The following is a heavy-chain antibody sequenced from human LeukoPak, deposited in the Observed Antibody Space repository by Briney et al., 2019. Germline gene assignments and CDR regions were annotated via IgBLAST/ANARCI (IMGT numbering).Heavy chain of an antibody. CDR3: ARVWGIIVVVPAAMEGWNDAFDI. Sequence: EASVKVSCKASGYTFTSYGISWVRQAPGQGLEWMGWISAYNGNTNYAQKLQGRVTMTTDTSTSTAYMELRSLRSDDTAVYYCARVWGIIVVVPAAMEGWNDAFDIWGQGTMVTVSS. CDR2: ISAYNGNT. V-gene: IGHV1-18*01. CDR1: GYTFTSYG. J-gene: IGHJ3*02. D-gene: IGHD2-2*01.